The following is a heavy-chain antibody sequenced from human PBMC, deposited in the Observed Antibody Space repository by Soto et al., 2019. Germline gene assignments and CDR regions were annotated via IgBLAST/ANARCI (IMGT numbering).Heavy chain of an antibody. V-gene: IGHV4-31*03. CDR1: GASIGSSGPY. CDR2: IYYTGTT. CDR3: ARHPGYGLYYFDY. D-gene: IGHD5-18*01. Sequence: SETLSLTCTVSGASIGSSGPYWSWIRQLPGKGLEWIGYIYYTGTTYYNPSLESRLTLSMDTSKNQFSLKLRSVTAADTAVYYCARHPGYGLYYFDYWGQGTLVTVSS. J-gene: IGHJ4*02.